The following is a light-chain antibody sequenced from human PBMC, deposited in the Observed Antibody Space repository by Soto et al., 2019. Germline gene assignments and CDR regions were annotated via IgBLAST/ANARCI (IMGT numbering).Light chain of an antibody. CDR2: DAS. J-gene: IGKJ1*01. CDR3: QQRSNWPPIT. CDR1: QSVSSY. V-gene: IGKV3-11*01. Sequence: IVLTPSPAILSLSPWEKHNLSCTASQSVSSYLACYQQKPGQAPRLLVYDASNRATDVPPRLSGSGSGTEFTLIISSLEPEDFAVYYCQQRSNWPPITFGQGTKVDIK.